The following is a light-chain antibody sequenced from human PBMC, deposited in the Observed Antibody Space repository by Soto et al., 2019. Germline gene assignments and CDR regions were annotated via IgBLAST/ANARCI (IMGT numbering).Light chain of an antibody. CDR3: QQYNSYSRWT. CDR2: DVS. CDR1: QTVSSW. J-gene: IGKJ1*01. V-gene: IGKV1-5*01. Sequence: DIQMTQSPSTLSASVGDRVTITCRASQTVSSWLAWYQLKPGKAPKLLIYDVSTLERGVPSRFSGSGSGTEVTLTITDLQPDDFASYYCQQYNSYSRWTFGQGTKVEIK.